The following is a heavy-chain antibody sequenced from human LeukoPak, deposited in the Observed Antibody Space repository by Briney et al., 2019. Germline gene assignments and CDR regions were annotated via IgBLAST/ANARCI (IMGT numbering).Heavy chain of an antibody. Sequence: GGSLRLSCAASGFTFSGYGMHWVRLAPGKGLEWVAVISYDGSHKYYADSVQGRFIISRDNSKNTLYLQMNSLRAEDTAVYYCAKETQRYCSGGSCPGGFDPWGQGTLVTVSS. J-gene: IGHJ5*02. D-gene: IGHD2-15*01. CDR3: AKETQRYCSGGSCPGGFDP. V-gene: IGHV3-30*18. CDR1: GFTFSGYG. CDR2: ISYDGSHK.